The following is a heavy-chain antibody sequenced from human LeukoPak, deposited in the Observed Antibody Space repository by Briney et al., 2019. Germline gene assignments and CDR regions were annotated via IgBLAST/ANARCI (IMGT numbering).Heavy chain of an antibody. Sequence: GASVKVSCKASGGTFSSYAISWVRQAPGQGLEWMGGIIPIFGTANYAQKFQGRVTITTDESTSTAYMELSSLRSEDTAVYYCARDSGRLYCSSTSCYTGVYYYYYYMDVWGKGTTVTVSS. V-gene: IGHV1-69*05. CDR3: ARDSGRLYCSSTSCYTGVYYYYYYMDV. J-gene: IGHJ6*03. D-gene: IGHD2-2*02. CDR2: IIPIFGTA. CDR1: GGTFSSYA.